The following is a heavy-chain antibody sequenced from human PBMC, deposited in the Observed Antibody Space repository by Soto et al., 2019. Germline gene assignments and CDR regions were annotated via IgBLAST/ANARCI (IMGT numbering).Heavy chain of an antibody. D-gene: IGHD3-10*01. CDR3: ARAGFSYGHLLF. J-gene: IGHJ4*02. CDR2: VFYSGAP. Sequence: SETLSLTCNVSGGPIKTGDYYWNWIRQPPGKGLEWIGYVFYSGAPNYSPSLKSRDAISMDTSNNQFSLSLTSVTAADTAVYYCARAGFSYGHLLFWGQGIRVTVSS. CDR1: GGPIKTGDYY. V-gene: IGHV4-30-4*01.